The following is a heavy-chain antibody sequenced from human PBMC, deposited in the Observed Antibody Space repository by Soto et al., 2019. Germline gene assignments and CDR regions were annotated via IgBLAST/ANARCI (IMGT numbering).Heavy chain of an antibody. V-gene: IGHV3-53*01. Sequence: GGSLRLSCAASAFIVTPKCMNWVRQAPGKGLEWISVIYSGGSTYHADSVKGRFTISRDNSKNTLYLQMNSLRGEDTAVYYCAADSILGDTSRGYYYGGFDYWGQGT. D-gene: IGHD3-22*01. J-gene: IGHJ4*02. CDR3: AADSILGDTSRGYYYGGFDY. CDR2: IYSGGST. CDR1: AFIVTPKC.